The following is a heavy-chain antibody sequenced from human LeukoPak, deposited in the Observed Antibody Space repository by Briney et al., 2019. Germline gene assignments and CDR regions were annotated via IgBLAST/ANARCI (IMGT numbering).Heavy chain of an antibody. CDR3: AKDSRGSGGMFQH. V-gene: IGHV3-23*01. J-gene: IGHJ1*01. Sequence: PGGSLRLSCAASGFTFSSYAMSWVRQAPGKGLEWVSSITGSEGNTYYADSVKGRFTISRDNSKNTLYLQMNSLRAEDTAVYYCAKDSRGSGGMFQHWGQGTLVTVSS. D-gene: IGHD5-12*01. CDR2: ITGSEGNT. CDR1: GFTFSSYA.